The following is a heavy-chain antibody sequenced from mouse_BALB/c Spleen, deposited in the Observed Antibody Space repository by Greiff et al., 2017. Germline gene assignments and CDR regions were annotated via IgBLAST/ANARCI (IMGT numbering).Heavy chain of an antibody. Sequence: VQLKESGPELVKPGASVKMSCKASGYTFTSYVMHWVKQKPGQGLEWIGYINPYNDGTKYNEKFKGKATLTSDKSSSTAYMELSSLTSEDSAVYYCARGANYYAMDYWGQGTSVTVSS. CDR2: INPYNDGT. J-gene: IGHJ4*01. CDR1: GYTFTSYV. V-gene: IGHV1-14*01. CDR3: ARGANYYAMDY.